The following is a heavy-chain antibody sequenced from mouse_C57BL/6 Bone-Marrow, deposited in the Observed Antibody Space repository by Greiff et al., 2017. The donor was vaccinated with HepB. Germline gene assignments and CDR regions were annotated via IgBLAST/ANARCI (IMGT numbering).Heavy chain of an antibody. CDR3: ARPHGKWYFDV. CDR1: GYTFTDYY. Sequence: QVQLQQSGAELVRPGASVKLSCKASGYTFTDYYINWVKQRPGQGLEWIARIYPGSGNTYYNEKFKGKATLTAEKSSSTAYMQLSSLTSEDSAVYFCARPHGKWYFDVWGTGTTVTVSS. D-gene: IGHD2-1*01. V-gene: IGHV1-76*01. J-gene: IGHJ1*03. CDR2: IYPGSGNT.